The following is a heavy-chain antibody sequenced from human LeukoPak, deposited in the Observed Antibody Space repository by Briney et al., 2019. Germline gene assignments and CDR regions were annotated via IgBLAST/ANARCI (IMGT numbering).Heavy chain of an antibody. CDR2: ISSSSTFI. CDR1: GFTFSSYS. Sequence: GGSLRLSCAASGFTFSSYSMNWVRQAPGKGLEWVSSISSSSTFINYADSVKGRFTSSRDNAKNSVYLQMNSLRVEDTAVYYCARDAGPLYDPWGQGALVTVSS. D-gene: IGHD2-2*02. V-gene: IGHV3-21*01. J-gene: IGHJ5*02. CDR3: ARDAGPLYDP.